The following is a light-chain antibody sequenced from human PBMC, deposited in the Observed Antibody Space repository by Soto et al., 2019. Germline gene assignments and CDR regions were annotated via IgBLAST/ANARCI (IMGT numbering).Light chain of an antibody. CDR3: LQDYIYPRT. J-gene: IGKJ1*01. V-gene: IGKV1-6*01. CDR1: QGIRND. Sequence: AIPMTQSPSSLSASVGDRVTITCRASQGIRNDLGWYQQKPGKAPKLLIFGTFNLQSGVPSRFSGSGSGTDFTLTISSLQPEDFATYYCLQDYIYPRTFGQGTKVEIK. CDR2: GTF.